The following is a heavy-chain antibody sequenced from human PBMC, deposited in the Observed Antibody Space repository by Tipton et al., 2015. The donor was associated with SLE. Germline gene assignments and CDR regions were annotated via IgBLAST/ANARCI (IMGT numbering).Heavy chain of an antibody. CDR3: ARGGIVVGVAALALFDY. V-gene: IGHV3-48*03. J-gene: IGHJ4*02. CDR1: GFTFSSYE. Sequence: SLRLSCAASGFTFSSYEMNWVRQAPGKGLEWVSYISSSGSTIYYADSVKGRFTISRDNAKNSLYLQMNSLRAEDTAVYYCARGGIVVGVAALALFDYWGQGTLVTVSS. D-gene: IGHD2-15*01. CDR2: ISSSGSTI.